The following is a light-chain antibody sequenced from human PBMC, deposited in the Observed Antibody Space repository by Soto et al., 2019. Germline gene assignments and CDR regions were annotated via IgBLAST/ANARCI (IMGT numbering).Light chain of an antibody. CDR1: QIVDSGH. Sequence: EIVLTQSPGTLSLSPGERATLSCRASQIVDSGHLAWYQQKPGQAPRLLIYTTSNRATGIPDRFSGSGSGTDFTLTISRLQPEDFAIYFCQQYAGSPFTFGGGTRVEIK. J-gene: IGKJ4*01. V-gene: IGKV3-20*01. CDR2: TTS. CDR3: QQYAGSPFT.